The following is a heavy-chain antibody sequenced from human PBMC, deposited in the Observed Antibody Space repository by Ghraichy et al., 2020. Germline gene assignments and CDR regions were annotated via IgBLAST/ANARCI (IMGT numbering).Heavy chain of an antibody. D-gene: IGHD6-19*01. CDR1: GGSFSGYY. V-gene: IGHV4-34*01. CDR2: INHSGST. J-gene: IGHJ4*02. CDR3: ARAISTRLYFDY. Sequence: SETLSLTCAVYGGSFSGYYWSWIRQPPGKGLEWIGEINHSGSTNYNPSLKSRVTISVDTSKNQFSLKLSSVTAADTAVYYCARAISTRLYFDYWGQGTLVTVSS.